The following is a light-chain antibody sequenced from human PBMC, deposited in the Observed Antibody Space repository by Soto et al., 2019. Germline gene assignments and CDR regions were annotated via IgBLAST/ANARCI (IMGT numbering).Light chain of an antibody. V-gene: IGKV1-5*01. CDR1: QSISSW. CDR2: DAS. Sequence: DIQMTQSPSTLSASVGDRVTITCRASQSISSWLAWYQQKPGKAPKLLIYDASSLESGVSSRFSGSGSGTEFPLSISGLQPDDFATYYCQQYNSYSYTFGQGTKLEIK. CDR3: QQYNSYSYT. J-gene: IGKJ2*01.